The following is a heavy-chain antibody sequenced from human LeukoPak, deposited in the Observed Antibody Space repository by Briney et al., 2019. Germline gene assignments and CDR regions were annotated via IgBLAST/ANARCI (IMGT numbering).Heavy chain of an antibody. CDR3: ARHDDSGYDLDYFDY. J-gene: IGHJ4*02. Sequence: PSETLSLTCTVSGGSISSSSYYWGWIRRPPGKGLEWIGSIYYSGSTYYNPSLKSRVTISVDTSKNQFSLKLSSVTAADTAVYYCARHDDSGYDLDYFDYWGQGTLVTVSS. D-gene: IGHD5-12*01. CDR2: IYYSGST. CDR1: GGSISSSSYY. V-gene: IGHV4-39*01.